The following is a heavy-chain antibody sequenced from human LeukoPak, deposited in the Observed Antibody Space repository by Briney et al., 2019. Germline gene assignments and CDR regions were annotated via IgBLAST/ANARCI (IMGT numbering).Heavy chain of an antibody. D-gene: IGHD3-16*01. J-gene: IGHJ4*02. CDR1: GDSISTYY. CDR3: ARALPGGTLDY. V-gene: IGHV4-30-4*08. Sequence: SETLSLTCTVSGDSISTYYWNWIRQPPGKGLEWIGYIYYSGSTYYNPSLKSRVTISVDTSKNQFSLKLSSVTAADTAVYYCARALPGGTLDYWGQGTLVTVSS. CDR2: IYYSGST.